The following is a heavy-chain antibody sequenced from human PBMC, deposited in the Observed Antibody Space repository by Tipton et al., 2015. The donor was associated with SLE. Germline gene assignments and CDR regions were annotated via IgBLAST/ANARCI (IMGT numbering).Heavy chain of an antibody. Sequence: GLVKPSETLSLTCTVSGASISSYYWSWIRQPPGKGLEWIGYVSYGGSTNYHPSLKSRVTISVDTSKNQFSLRLTSVTAADTAVYYCARWVSGYADYWGQGTLVTVSS. J-gene: IGHJ4*02. D-gene: IGHD5-12*01. V-gene: IGHV4-59*01. CDR2: VSYGGST. CDR3: ARWVSGYADY. CDR1: GASISSYY.